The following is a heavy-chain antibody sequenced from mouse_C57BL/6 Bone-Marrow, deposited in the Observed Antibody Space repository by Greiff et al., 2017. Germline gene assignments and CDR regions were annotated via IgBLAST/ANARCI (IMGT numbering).Heavy chain of an antibody. D-gene: IGHD1-1*01. Sequence: QFQLQQSGAELAKPGASVKLSCKASGYTFTSYWMHWVKQRPGQGLEWIGYINPSSGYTKYNQKFKDKATLTADKSSSTAYMQLSSLTYEDSASNITTVVATDYFDYWGQGTTLTVSS. CDR3: TVVATDYFDY. J-gene: IGHJ2*01. CDR2: INPSSGYT. CDR1: GYTFTSYW. V-gene: IGHV1-7*01.